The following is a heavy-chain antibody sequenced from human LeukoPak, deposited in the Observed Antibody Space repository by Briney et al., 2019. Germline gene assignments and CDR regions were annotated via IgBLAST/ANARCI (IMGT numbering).Heavy chain of an antibody. Sequence: GGSLRLSCAASGFIFDDYAMHWVRQAPEKGLEWVSGISWNGGSLGYADSVKGRFTISRDNAKNSLNLQMNSLRAEDTALYYCAKALYGDYFDYWGQGILVTVSS. D-gene: IGHD4-17*01. CDR3: AKALYGDYFDY. CDR1: GFIFDDYA. J-gene: IGHJ4*02. CDR2: ISWNGGSL. V-gene: IGHV3-9*01.